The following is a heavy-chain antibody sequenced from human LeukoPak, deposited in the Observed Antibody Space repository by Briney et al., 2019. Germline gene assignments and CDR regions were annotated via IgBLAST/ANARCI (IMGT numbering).Heavy chain of an antibody. J-gene: IGHJ3*02. Sequence: PGGSLRLSCAASGFTFSSYSMSWVRPAPGKGLEWVAYISSSSSTLHYADPVKGRFTISRDNAKNSLYLQMNSLRDEDTAVYYCARDGRPFDIWGQGTMVTVSS. CDR1: GFTFSSYS. CDR3: ARDGRPFDI. CDR2: ISSSSSTL. V-gene: IGHV3-48*02.